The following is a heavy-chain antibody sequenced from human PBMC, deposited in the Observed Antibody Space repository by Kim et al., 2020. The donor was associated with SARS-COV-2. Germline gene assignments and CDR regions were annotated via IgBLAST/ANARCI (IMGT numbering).Heavy chain of an antibody. CDR2: IYYSGST. D-gene: IGHD6-19*01. CDR3: ATGSVAGVDH. J-gene: IGHJ4*02. Sequence: SETLSLTCTVSGGSISSINYYWDWIRQPPGKGLEWIGSIYYSGSTYYNPSLKSRVTISVDTSKNQFSLNLSSVTAADTAVYYCATGSVAGVDHWGQGTLVTVSS. CDR1: GGSISSINYY. V-gene: IGHV4-39*01.